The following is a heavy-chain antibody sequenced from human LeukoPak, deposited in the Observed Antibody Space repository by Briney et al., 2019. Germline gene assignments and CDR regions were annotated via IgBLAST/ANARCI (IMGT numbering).Heavy chain of an antibody. J-gene: IGHJ6*02. V-gene: IGHV4-38-2*02. Sequence: PSETLSLTCTVSGYSISSGYYWGWIRQPPGKGLEWIGYIYYSGSTNYNPSLKSRVTISVDTSKNQFSLKLSSVTAADTAVYYCARQRWKTEDLSSSRPSRGMDVWGQGTTVTVSS. CDR3: ARQRWKTEDLSSSRPSRGMDV. D-gene: IGHD6-13*01. CDR1: GYSISSGYY. CDR2: IYYSGST.